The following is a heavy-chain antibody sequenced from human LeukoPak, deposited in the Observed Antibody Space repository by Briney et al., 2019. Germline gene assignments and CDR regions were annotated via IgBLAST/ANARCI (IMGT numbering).Heavy chain of an antibody. J-gene: IGHJ4*02. CDR1: GFTFSSYA. Sequence: GGSLRLSCAASGFTFSSYAMSWVRQAPGKGLEGVSYISGGGDDLNYADSVRGRFTISRDNAKNSLYLQMNSLRVEDTAVYFCSRDPRPLDYWGQGPLVTVSS. CDR2: ISGGGDDL. V-gene: IGHV3-21*05. CDR3: SRDPRPLDY.